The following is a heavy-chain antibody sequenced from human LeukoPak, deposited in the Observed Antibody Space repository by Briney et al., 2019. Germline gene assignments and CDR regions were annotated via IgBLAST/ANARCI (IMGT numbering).Heavy chain of an antibody. CDR3: AKYSSSWHFDY. D-gene: IGHD6-13*01. CDR2: LGTVGDT. CDR1: GFTFNTYV. J-gene: IGHJ4*02. Sequence: GGSLRLSCAASGFTFNTYVMNWVRQAPGKGLEWVSTLGTVGDTYYGDSAKGRFTISRDNSKNTLYLQMNSLRAEDTAVYYCAKYSSSWHFDYWGQGTLVTVSS. V-gene: IGHV3-23*01.